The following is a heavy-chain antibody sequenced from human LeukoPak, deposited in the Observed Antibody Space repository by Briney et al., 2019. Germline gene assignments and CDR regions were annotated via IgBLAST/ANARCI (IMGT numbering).Heavy chain of an antibody. V-gene: IGHV3-21*01. CDR3: ARDLRGYSGYDLGY. J-gene: IGHJ4*02. CDR2: ISSSSSYI. Sequence: GGSQRLSCAASGFTFSSYSMNWVRQAPGKGLEWVSSISSSSSYIYYADSVKGRFTISRDNAKNSLYLQMNSLRAEDTAVYYCARDLRGYSGYDLGYWGQGTLVTVSS. CDR1: GFTFSSYS. D-gene: IGHD5-12*01.